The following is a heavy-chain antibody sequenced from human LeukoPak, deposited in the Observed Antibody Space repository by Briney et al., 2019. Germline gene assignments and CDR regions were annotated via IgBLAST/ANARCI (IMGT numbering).Heavy chain of an antibody. D-gene: IGHD4-17*01. J-gene: IGHJ6*02. CDR1: GGTFSSYA. V-gene: IGHV1-69*04. CDR3: ARDRGEVTSKYYYGMDV. CDR2: IIPILGIA. Sequence: SVKVSCKASGGTFSSYAISWVRQAPGQGLEWMGRIIPILGIANYAQKFQGRVTITADKSTGTAYMELSSLRSEDTAVYYCARDRGEVTSKYYYGMDVWGQGTTVTVSS.